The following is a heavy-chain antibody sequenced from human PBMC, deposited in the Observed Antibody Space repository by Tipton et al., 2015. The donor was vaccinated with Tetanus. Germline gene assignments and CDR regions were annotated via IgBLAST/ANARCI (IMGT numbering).Heavy chain of an antibody. CDR1: GGSFSAYY. CDR2: VSDSGST. V-gene: IGHV4-30-4*08. CDR3: ARATPSGSYFVRYYSMDV. Sequence: TLSLTCAVYGGSFSAYYWSWIRQSPGKGLEWIGYVSDSGSTYSNPSLRSRIIISVDTSKNQFSLILSSVTAADTAVYYCARATPSGSYFVRYYSMDVWGQGTTVVVSS. J-gene: IGHJ6*02. D-gene: IGHD3-22*01.